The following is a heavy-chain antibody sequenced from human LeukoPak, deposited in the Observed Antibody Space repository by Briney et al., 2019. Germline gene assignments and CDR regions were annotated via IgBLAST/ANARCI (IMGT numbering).Heavy chain of an antibody. Sequence: GGSLRLSCAASGFTVSSNYMSWVRQAPGKGLEWVSVIYSGGSTYYADSVKGRFTISRDNAKNTLYLQMNSLRAEDTAVYYCARGGYSINSLDYWGQGTLVTVSS. J-gene: IGHJ4*02. CDR1: GFTVSSNY. V-gene: IGHV3-53*01. D-gene: IGHD4-11*01. CDR2: IYSGGST. CDR3: ARGGYSINSLDY.